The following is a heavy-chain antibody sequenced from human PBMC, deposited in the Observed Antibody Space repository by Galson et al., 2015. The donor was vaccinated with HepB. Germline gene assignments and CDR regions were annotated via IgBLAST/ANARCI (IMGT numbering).Heavy chain of an antibody. D-gene: IGHD2-15*01. CDR2: IWYDGSSK. J-gene: IGHJ4*02. Sequence: VRQAPGKGLEWVAVIWYDGSSKYYADSVKGRFTISRDNSENTVYLQMNSLRAEDTAIYFCAREDRNILVAALDSWGQGTMVTISS. CDR3: AREDRNILVAALDS. V-gene: IGHV3-33*01.